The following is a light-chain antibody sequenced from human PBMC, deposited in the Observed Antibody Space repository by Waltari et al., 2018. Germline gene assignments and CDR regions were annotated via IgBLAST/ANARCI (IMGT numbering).Light chain of an antibody. J-gene: IGKJ2*01. CDR3: QQYNAWPPMYT. CDR1: QSVNNN. Sequence: EIVMTQSPVTLSASPGERATLSCRASQSVNNNLAWYQHKPGQSPRLLIYGVSTRATGIAARFSGSGSGTEFTLTITSLQSEDFAVYYCQQYNAWPPMYTFGQGTKLDIK. V-gene: IGKV3-15*01. CDR2: GVS.